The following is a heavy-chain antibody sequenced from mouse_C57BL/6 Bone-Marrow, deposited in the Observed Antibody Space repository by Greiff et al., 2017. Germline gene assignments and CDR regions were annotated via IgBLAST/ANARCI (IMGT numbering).Heavy chain of an antibody. CDR3: ARDYYYGSRRYFDV. V-gene: IGHV5-4*01. D-gene: IGHD1-1*01. CDR2: ISDGGSWT. J-gene: IGHJ1*03. CDR1: GFTFSSYA. Sequence: EVQLVESGGGLVKPGGSLKLSCAASGFTFSSYAMSWVRQTPEKRLEWVATISDGGSWTYYPDNVKGRFTISRDNAKNNLYLQMSHLKSEDTAMYYGARDYYYGSRRYFDVWGTGTTVTVSS.